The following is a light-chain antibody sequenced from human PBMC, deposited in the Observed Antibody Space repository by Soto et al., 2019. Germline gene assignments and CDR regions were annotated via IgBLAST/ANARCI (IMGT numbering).Light chain of an antibody. J-gene: IGKJ1*01. V-gene: IGKV2-30*02. CDR1: QSLIHSDGSTY. CDR2: EVS. CDR3: MQGTHWPWT. Sequence: DVVMTQSPLSLPVTLGQPASISCRSSQSLIHSDGSTYLSWFQQRPGRSPRRLIYEVSDRDSGVPDRFSGSGSGTDFTLKISRGEAEDVGVYYCMQGTHWPWTFGQGTEVEIK.